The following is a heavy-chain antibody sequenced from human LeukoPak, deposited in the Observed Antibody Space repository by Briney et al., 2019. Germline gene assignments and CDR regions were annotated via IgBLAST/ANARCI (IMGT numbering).Heavy chain of an antibody. D-gene: IGHD3-10*01. Sequence: PGGSLRLSCAASGFTFSSYGMHWVSQAPGKGLEWVAVISYDGSNKYYADSVKGRFTISRDNSKNTLYLQMNSLRAEDTAVYYCAKGDYYGSGKPYYFDYWGQGTLVTVSS. CDR3: AKGDYYGSGKPYYFDY. V-gene: IGHV3-30*18. J-gene: IGHJ4*02. CDR2: ISYDGSNK. CDR1: GFTFSSYG.